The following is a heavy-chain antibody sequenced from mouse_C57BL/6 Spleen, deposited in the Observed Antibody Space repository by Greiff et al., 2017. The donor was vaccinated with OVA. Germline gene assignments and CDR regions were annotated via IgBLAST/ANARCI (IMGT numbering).Heavy chain of an antibody. CDR1: GYSITSGYY. J-gene: IGHJ2*01. V-gene: IGHV3-6*01. D-gene: IGHD2-4*01. CDR2: ISYDGSN. CDR3: ARSLYYDYDFDY. Sequence: EVKVEESGPGLVKPSQSLSLTCSVTGYSITSGYYWNWIRQFPGNKLEWMGYISYDGSNNYNPSLKNRITITRDTSKNQFFLKLNSVTTEDTATYYCARSLYYDYDFDYWGQGTTLTVSS.